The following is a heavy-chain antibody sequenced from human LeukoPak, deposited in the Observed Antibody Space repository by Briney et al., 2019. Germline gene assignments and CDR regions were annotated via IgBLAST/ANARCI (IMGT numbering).Heavy chain of an antibody. V-gene: IGHV1-3*01. J-gene: IGHJ4*02. CDR2: INAGSGDR. CDR3: TRGIWSRSGWYYYDY. CDR1: GYTFTIYA. Sequence: ASEKLSCKASGYTFTIYAMLWAPHAPGQRLEWMGWINAGSGDRQYSQKFRRRVTVSRDTSASTTHMELSSVRSEDTGVYFCTRGIWSRSGWYYYDYWGQGTPVTVS. D-gene: IGHD6-19*01.